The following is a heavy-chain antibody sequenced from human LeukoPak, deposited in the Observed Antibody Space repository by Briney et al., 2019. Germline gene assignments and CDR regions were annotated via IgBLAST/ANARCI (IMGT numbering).Heavy chain of an antibody. D-gene: IGHD3-22*01. Sequence: GGSLRLSCAASGFTFSSYSMNWVRQAPGKGLEWVSSISSSSYIYYADSVKGRFTISRDNAKNSLYLQMNSLRAEDTAVYYCARDRRLTYYYDSSEGMDVWGQGTTVTVSS. V-gene: IGHV3-21*01. J-gene: IGHJ6*02. CDR3: ARDRRLTYYYDSSEGMDV. CDR1: GFTFSSYS. CDR2: ISSSSYI.